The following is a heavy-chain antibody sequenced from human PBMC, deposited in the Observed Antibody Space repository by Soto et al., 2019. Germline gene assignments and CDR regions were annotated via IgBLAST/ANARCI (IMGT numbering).Heavy chain of an antibody. CDR1: GYTFTSYG. CDR3: ATGQQWLVLSTFYY. Sequence: EASVKVSCKASGYTFTSYGISWVRQAPGQGLEWMGWISAYNGNTNYAQKLQGRVTMTTDTSTSTAYMELRSLRSEDTAVYYCATGQQWLVLSTFYYWGQGTTVTVSS. J-gene: IGHJ4*02. CDR2: ISAYNGNT. D-gene: IGHD6-19*01. V-gene: IGHV1-18*01.